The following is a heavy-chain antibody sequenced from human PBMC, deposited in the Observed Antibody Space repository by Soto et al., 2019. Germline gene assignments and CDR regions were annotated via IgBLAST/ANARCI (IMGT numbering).Heavy chain of an antibody. D-gene: IGHD6-13*01. CDR1: GFTFSYYA. CDR3: VKVKAAAGAEFGGLTQYNFDY. Sequence: EVQLLESGGGLVQPGGSLRLSCSASGFTFSYYAMSWVRQAPGKGLEWVSGITFSSINTYYADSVKGRFTISRDNSKNTPYLQMNSLRAEDTATYYGVKVKAAAGAEFGGLTQYNFDYWGQGTLVTVSS. J-gene: IGHJ4*02. V-gene: IGHV3-23*01. CDR2: ITFSSINT.